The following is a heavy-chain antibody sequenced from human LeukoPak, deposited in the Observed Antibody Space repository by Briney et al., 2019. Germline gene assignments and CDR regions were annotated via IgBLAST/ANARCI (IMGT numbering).Heavy chain of an antibody. J-gene: IGHJ4*02. V-gene: IGHV3-7*01. CDR1: GFTFSSYG. D-gene: IGHD3-22*01. CDR3: ARDQDQWGVTYYDSRGFDY. CDR2: IKQDGSEK. Sequence: PGGSLRLSCAASGFTFSSYGMHWVRQAPGKGLEWVANIKQDGSEKYYVDSVKGRFTISRDNAKNSLYLQMNSLRAEDTAVYYCARDQDQWGVTYYDSRGFDYWGQGTLVTVSS.